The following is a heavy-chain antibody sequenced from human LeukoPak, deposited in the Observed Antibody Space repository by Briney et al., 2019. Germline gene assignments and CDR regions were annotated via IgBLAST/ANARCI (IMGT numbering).Heavy chain of an antibody. J-gene: IGHJ6*02. D-gene: IGHD3-3*01. CDR2: MNPNSGNT. CDR3: ARGLRSVGVVIIWYYGMDV. CDR1: GYTFTSYD. Sequence: ASVKVSCKASGYTFTSYDINWVRQAPGQGLEWMGWMNPNSGNTGYAQKFQGRVTVTRNTSISTAYMELSSLRSEDTAVYYCARGLRSVGVVIIWYYGMDVWGQGTTVTVSS. V-gene: IGHV1-8*01.